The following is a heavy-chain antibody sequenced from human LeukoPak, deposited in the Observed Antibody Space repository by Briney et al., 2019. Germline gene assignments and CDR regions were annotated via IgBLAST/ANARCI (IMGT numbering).Heavy chain of an antibody. Sequence: ASVKVSCKASGGTFSSYAITWVRQAPGQGLEWMGWISAYNGNTNYAQKLQGRVTMTTDTSTSTAYMELRSLRSDDTAVYYCASYRLEQLARYYYYYMDVWGKGTTVTVSS. D-gene: IGHD6-13*01. CDR3: ASYRLEQLARYYYYYMDV. CDR1: GGTFSSYA. V-gene: IGHV1-18*01. CDR2: ISAYNGNT. J-gene: IGHJ6*03.